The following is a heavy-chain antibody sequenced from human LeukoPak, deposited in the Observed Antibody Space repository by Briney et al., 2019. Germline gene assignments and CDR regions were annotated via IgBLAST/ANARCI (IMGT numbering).Heavy chain of an antibody. Sequence: ASVNLSCKASGYTFTSYGISWVRQAPGQGLEWMGWISAYNGNTNYAQKLQGRVTMTTDTSTSTAYMELRSLRSDDTAVYYCARAVGTRAGDYFDYWGQETLVTVPS. CDR1: GYTFTSYG. D-gene: IGHD1-7*01. CDR2: ISAYNGNT. J-gene: IGHJ4*01. V-gene: IGHV1-18*01. CDR3: ARAVGTRAGDYFDY.